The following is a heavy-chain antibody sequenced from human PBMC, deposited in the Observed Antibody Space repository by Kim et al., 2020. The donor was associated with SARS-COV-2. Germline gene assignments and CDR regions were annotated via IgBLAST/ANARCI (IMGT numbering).Heavy chain of an antibody. V-gene: IGHV3-21*01. CDR2: ITSSSRYI. Sequence: GGSLRLSCGGSGFMFSAYSMHWVRQAPGKGLEWVSSITSSSRYIHYADSVKGRFAISRDNAKHSLYLEMNSLRAEDTGVYYWARDGSGSANKFFYYYMDLWGPGTTVTVSS. CDR1: GFMFSAYS. D-gene: IGHD3-10*01. J-gene: IGHJ6*03. CDR3: ARDGSGSANKFFYYYMDL.